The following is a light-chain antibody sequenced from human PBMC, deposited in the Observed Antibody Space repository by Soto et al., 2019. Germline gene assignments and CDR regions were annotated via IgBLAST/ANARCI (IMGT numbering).Light chain of an antibody. CDR2: GAS. V-gene: IGKV1-39*01. Sequence: DIQMTQSPSSLSASVGDRVTITCRASQSISSYLNWYQQKPGKAPKLLIYGASSLQSGVPSRFRGSESGTDFTLTISSLQPEDFATYYCQQTYSTPLTFGGGTKVDTK. J-gene: IGKJ4*01. CDR1: QSISSY. CDR3: QQTYSTPLT.